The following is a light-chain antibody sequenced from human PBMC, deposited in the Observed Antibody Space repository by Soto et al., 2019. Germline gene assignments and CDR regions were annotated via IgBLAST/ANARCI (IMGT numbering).Light chain of an antibody. J-gene: IGKJ4*01. Sequence: DIVMTQSPDSLAVSLGERATINCKSSQSVLYSSNNKNYLAWYQQKPGQPPKLLICWAANRESGVPDGFSGSGSGTDFTLTISSLQAQDVAVYYCQQYYSTPRTFGGGTKVDIK. CDR1: QSVLYSSNNKNY. CDR3: QQYYSTPRT. CDR2: WAA. V-gene: IGKV4-1*01.